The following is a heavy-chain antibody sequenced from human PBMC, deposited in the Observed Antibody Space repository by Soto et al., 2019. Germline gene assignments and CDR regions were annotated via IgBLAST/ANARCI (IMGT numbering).Heavy chain of an antibody. D-gene: IGHD2-15*01. CDR3: TSPRDCSGGSCYHTSGMDV. V-gene: IGHV3-15*07. CDR1: GFTFSNAW. Sequence: GGSLRLSCAASGFTFSNAWMNWVRQAPGKGLEWVGRIKSKTDGGTTDYAAPVKGRFTISRDDSKYTLYLQMNSLKTEDTAVYYCTSPRDCSGGSCYHTSGMDVWGQGTTVTVSS. CDR2: IKSKTDGGTT. J-gene: IGHJ6*02.